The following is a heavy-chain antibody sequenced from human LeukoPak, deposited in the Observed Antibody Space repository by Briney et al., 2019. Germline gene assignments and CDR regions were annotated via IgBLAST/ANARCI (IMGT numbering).Heavy chain of an antibody. CDR3: ARGYTYGPPFDY. Sequence: ASVKLSCKTSGYTFTNYYMHWVRQAPGQGLEWMGIINPVGGSTTYTQKFQGRVTMTTDTSTSTVYMEVSSLTSEDTAVYYCARGYTYGPPFDYWGQGTLVTVSS. D-gene: IGHD5-18*01. CDR1: GYTFTNYY. CDR2: INPVGGST. V-gene: IGHV1-46*01. J-gene: IGHJ4*02.